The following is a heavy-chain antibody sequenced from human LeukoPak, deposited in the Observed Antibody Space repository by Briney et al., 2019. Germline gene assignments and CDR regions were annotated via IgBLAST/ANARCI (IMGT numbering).Heavy chain of an antibody. J-gene: IGHJ4*02. Sequence: SXTLSLTCTVSGGSISSYYWSWIRQPPGKGLEWIGYIYYSGSTYYNPSLKSRVTISVDTSKHQFSLKLSSVTAADTAVYYCARALVAAAGTYFDYWGQGTLVTVSS. D-gene: IGHD6-13*01. CDR1: GGSISSYY. V-gene: IGHV4-30-4*08. CDR3: ARALVAAAGTYFDY. CDR2: IYYSGST.